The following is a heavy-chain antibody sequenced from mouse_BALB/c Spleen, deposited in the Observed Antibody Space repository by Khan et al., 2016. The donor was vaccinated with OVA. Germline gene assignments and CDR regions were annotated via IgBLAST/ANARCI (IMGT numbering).Heavy chain of an antibody. J-gene: IGHJ4*01. Sequence: VQLQESGPGLVAPSQSLSITCTVSGFSLTSYGVSWVRQSPGKGLEWLGVIWGDGSTNYHSTLISRLIISKDNSKSQVFLKLTGLQTDDTATYYCAKFTPDYYSMDYWGQVTSVTVSS. D-gene: IGHD1-1*01. CDR1: GFSLTSYG. CDR2: IWGDGST. V-gene: IGHV2-3*01. CDR3: AKFTPDYYSMDY.